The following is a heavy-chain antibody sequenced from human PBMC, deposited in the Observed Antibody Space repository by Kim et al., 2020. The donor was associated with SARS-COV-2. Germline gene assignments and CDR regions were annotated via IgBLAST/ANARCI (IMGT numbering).Heavy chain of an antibody. Sequence: ASVKVSCKASGYTFTSYGISWVRQAPGQGLEWMGWISAYNGNTNYAQKLQGRVTMTTDTSTSTAYMELRSLRSDDTAVYYCARAPGPFGGVIVIPRDVDYWGQGTLVTVSS. V-gene: IGHV1-18*01. J-gene: IGHJ4*02. CDR3: ARAPGPFGGVIVIPRDVDY. CDR1: GYTFTSYG. D-gene: IGHD3-16*02. CDR2: ISAYNGNT.